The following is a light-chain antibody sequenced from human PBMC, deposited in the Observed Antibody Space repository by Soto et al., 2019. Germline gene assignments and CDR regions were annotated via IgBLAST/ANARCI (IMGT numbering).Light chain of an antibody. CDR2: DAS. CDR3: QHYNSYSEA. Sequence: IQMTQSPSTPSASLGDKVTITCRASQSISSWLAWYQQKPGKAPKLLIYDASSLESGVPSRFSGSGSGTEFTLTIRSLQPDDFATYYCQHYNSYSEAFGQGTKVDIK. J-gene: IGKJ1*01. CDR1: QSISSW. V-gene: IGKV1-5*01.